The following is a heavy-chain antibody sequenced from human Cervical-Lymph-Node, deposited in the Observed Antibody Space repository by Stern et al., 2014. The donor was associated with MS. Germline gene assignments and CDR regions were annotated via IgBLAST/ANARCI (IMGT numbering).Heavy chain of an antibody. Sequence: QVQLQQSGSGLVRPSQTLSLTCTVSGGSVSSGGYTWSWLRQPPGKGLEWIGYIYEDEGSYYNPSLKSRVTISIDRSKNQFSLRLSSMTAADTALYYCARVVRFLEWVPFDPWGQGILVTVSS. J-gene: IGHJ5*02. CDR2: IYEDEGS. D-gene: IGHD3-3*01. CDR3: ARVVRFLEWVPFDP. CDR1: GGSVSSGGYT. V-gene: IGHV4-30-2*01.